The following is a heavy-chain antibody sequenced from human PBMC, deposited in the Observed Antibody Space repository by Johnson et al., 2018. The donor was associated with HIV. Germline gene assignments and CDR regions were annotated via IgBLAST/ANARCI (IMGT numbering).Heavy chain of an antibody. CDR2: IKQDGSEK. J-gene: IGHJ3*01. CDR1: GFTFSSYW. D-gene: IGHD2-15*01. V-gene: IGHV3-7*01. CDR3: ARDGVVVVAGGWGAFDL. Sequence: VQLVESGGGLVQPGRSLRLSCAASGFTFSSYWMSWVRQAPGKGLEGVANIKQDGSEKYYVDSGKGRFTISRDNSRNSVYLQMNSLRVEDTAVYNCARDGVVVVAGGWGAFDLWGQGTMVTVSS.